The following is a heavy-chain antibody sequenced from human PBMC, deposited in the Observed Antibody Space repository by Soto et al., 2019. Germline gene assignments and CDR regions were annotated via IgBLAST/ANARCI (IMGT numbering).Heavy chain of an antibody. D-gene: IGHD1-26*01. CDR2: ISSSSSYI. CDR1: GFTFSSYS. J-gene: IGHJ4*02. Sequence: EVQLVESGGGLVKPGGSLRLSCAASGFTFSSYSMNWVRQAPGKGLEWVSSISSSSSYIYYADSVKGRFTISRDNAKNSLYLQMNSLRAEDTAVYYCARESSGSYYVFFDYWGQGTLVTVSS. V-gene: IGHV3-21*01. CDR3: ARESSGSYYVFFDY.